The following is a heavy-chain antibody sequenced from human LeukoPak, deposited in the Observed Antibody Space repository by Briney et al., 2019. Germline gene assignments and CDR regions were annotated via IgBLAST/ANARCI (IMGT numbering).Heavy chain of an antibody. CDR1: GLTFDDYA. V-gene: IGHV3-9*01. J-gene: IGHJ3*02. Sequence: GGSLRLSCAASGLTFDDYAMHWVRQAPGKGLEWVSGISWNSGSIGYADSVKGRFTISRDNAKNSLYLQMNSLRAEDTALYYCAREYYDILTGALDAFDIWGQGTMVTVSS. D-gene: IGHD3-9*01. CDR2: ISWNSGSI. CDR3: AREYYDILTGALDAFDI.